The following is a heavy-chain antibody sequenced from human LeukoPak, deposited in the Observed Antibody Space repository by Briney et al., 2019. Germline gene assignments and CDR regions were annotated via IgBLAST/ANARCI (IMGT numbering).Heavy chain of an antibody. Sequence: GGSLRLSCAASGFTFSSYAMSWVRQAPGKGLEWVSAISGSGGSTYYADSVKGRFTISRDNSKNTLYLQMNSLRAEDTAAYYCAKVGRWLQLGYFDYWGQGTLVTVSS. J-gene: IGHJ4*02. D-gene: IGHD5-12*01. CDR2: ISGSGGST. CDR3: AKVGRWLQLGYFDY. CDR1: GFTFSSYA. V-gene: IGHV3-23*01.